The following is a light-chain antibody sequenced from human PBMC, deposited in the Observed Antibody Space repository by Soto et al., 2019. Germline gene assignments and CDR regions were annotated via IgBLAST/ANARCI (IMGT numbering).Light chain of an antibody. Sequence: EIVLTQSPGTLSLSPGERATLSCRASQSVSSSYVAWYQQKPGQAPRLVIYGASSRATGIPDRFSGSGSGADFTLTVSRLEPEDFAVYYCHQYGSSPETFGQGTKV. V-gene: IGKV3-20*01. CDR1: QSVSSSY. J-gene: IGKJ1*01. CDR2: GAS. CDR3: HQYGSSPET.